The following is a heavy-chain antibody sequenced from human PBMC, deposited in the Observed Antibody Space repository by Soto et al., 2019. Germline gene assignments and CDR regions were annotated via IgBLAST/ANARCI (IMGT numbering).Heavy chain of an antibody. CDR2: INYSGST. D-gene: IGHD3-10*01. J-gene: IGHJ4*02. Sequence: SETLSLTCTVSGGPISNSNYYWGWIRQHPGKGLEWIGSINYSGSTYYNPSLKSRVLMSVDTSQNQFFLKLTSVTAADTAIYYCARDRLMGQYFGSWGQGTLVTVSS. V-gene: IGHV4-31*03. CDR3: ARDRLMGQYFGS. CDR1: GGPISNSNYY.